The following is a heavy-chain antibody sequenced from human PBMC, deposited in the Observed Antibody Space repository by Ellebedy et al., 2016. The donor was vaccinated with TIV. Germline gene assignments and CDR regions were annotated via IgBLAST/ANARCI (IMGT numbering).Heavy chain of an antibody. Sequence: GESLKISCAASGFTFSSYGMHWVRQAPGKGLEWVVVIWYDGSNKYYADSVKGRFTISRDNSKNTLYLQMNSLRAEDTAVYYCATLTVGHFDYWGQGTLVTVSS. V-gene: IGHV3-33*01. CDR3: ATLTVGHFDY. CDR2: IWYDGSNK. J-gene: IGHJ4*02. CDR1: GFTFSSYG.